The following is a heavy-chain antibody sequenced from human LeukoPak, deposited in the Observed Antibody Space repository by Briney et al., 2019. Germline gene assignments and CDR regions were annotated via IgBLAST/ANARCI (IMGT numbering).Heavy chain of an antibody. CDR2: ICGSGGCT. Sequence: GGSLRLSCAASGFTLSTYAMSWVRQAPGRGLEWVSGICGSGGCTYYADSVKGRFTISRDDAKNSLYLQMNSLRDEDTAVYYCARAPSYSGSYYFDYWGQGTLVTVSS. D-gene: IGHD1-26*01. CDR1: GFTLSTYA. CDR3: ARAPSYSGSYYFDY. J-gene: IGHJ4*02. V-gene: IGHV3-23*01.